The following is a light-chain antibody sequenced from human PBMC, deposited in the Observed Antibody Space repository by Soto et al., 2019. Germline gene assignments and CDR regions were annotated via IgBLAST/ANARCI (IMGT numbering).Light chain of an antibody. CDR2: EIN. J-gene: IGLJ2*01. CDR1: SSDVGAYDY. Sequence: QSALTQPPSASGSPGQSVTISCTGTSSDVGAYDYVSWYQQHPGKAPKLMIYEINKRPSGVPDRFSGSKSGNTASLTISDLQAEDEADYYCSSYAGDNNLVFGGGTKVTVL. V-gene: IGLV2-8*01. CDR3: SSYAGDNNLV.